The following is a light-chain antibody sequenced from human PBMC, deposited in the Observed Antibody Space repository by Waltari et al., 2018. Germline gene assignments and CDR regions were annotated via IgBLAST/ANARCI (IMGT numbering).Light chain of an antibody. CDR3: LVWHSTIDHQGV. CDR1: TIGGNR. V-gene: IGLV3-21*04. J-gene: IGLJ2*01. CDR2: YDS. Sequence: SYVVTQSPSVSVAPGEPARITCGGDTIGGNRAHWYQQRPGQAPVLVISYDSDRPSGIPERFSGSNSGNTATLIISWVEAEDEADYYCLVWHSTIDHQGVFGGGTKLTVL.